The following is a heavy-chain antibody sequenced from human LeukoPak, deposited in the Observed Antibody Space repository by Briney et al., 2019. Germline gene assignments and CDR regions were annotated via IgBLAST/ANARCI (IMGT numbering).Heavy chain of an antibody. Sequence: GGSPRLSCEASGFTFRSYAMTWVRQAPGKGLEWVSAISGSGAKTYYADSVKGRFTISGDNSRNTLYLQMNSLRVEDTAVYYCAQGDSYYDFLLSVWGQGTMVTVSS. CDR1: GFTFRSYA. J-gene: IGHJ3*01. V-gene: IGHV3-23*01. D-gene: IGHD3-3*01. CDR3: AQGDSYYDFLLSV. CDR2: ISGSGAKT.